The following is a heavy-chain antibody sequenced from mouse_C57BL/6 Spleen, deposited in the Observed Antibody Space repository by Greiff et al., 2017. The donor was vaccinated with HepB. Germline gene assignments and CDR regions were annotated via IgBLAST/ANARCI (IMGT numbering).Heavy chain of an antibody. CDR1: GFTFSDYY. CDR2: ISNGGGST. CDR3: ARQDYYGSSSYAMDY. D-gene: IGHD1-1*01. V-gene: IGHV5-12*01. J-gene: IGHJ4*01. Sequence: DVMLVESGGGLVQPGGSLKLSCAASGFTFSDYYMYWVRQTPEKRLEWVAYISNGGGSTYYPDTVKGRFTISRDNAKNTLYLQMSRLKSEDTAMYYCARQDYYGSSSYAMDYWGQGTSVTVSS.